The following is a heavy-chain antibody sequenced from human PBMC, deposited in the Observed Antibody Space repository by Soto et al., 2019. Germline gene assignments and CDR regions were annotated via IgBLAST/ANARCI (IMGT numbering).Heavy chain of an antibody. Sequence: ASVKVSCKASGGTFSSYAISWVRQAPGQGLEWMGGIIPIFGTANYAQKFQGRVTITADESTSTAYMELSSLRSEDTAVYYCASSPVGAKEGRAFDIWGQGTMVTVSS. D-gene: IGHD1-26*01. CDR3: ASSPVGAKEGRAFDI. CDR2: IIPIFGTA. V-gene: IGHV1-69*13. CDR1: GGTFSSYA. J-gene: IGHJ3*02.